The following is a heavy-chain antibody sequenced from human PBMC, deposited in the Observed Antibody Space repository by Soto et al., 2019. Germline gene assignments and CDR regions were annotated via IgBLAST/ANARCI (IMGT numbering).Heavy chain of an antibody. V-gene: IGHV1-69*13. CDR2: IIPIFGTA. CDR1: GGTFSSYA. Sequence: ASVKVSCKASGGTFSSYAIIWVRQAPGQGLEWMGGIIPIFGTANYARKFQGRVTITADESTSTAYMELSSLRSEDTAVYYCATLNYYDSSGYYYVIDYWGQGTLVTVSS. J-gene: IGHJ4*02. CDR3: ATLNYYDSSGYYYVIDY. D-gene: IGHD3-22*01.